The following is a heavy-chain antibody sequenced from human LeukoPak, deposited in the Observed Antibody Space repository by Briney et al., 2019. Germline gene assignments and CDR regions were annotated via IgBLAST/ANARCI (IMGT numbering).Heavy chain of an antibody. D-gene: IGHD3-3*01. Sequence: ESLRLSCAASGFIFSDYYMSWIRQPPGKGLEWIGEINHSGSTNYNPSLKSRVTISVDTSKNQFSLKLSSVTAADTAVYYCARGAIERITIFGVVTRRGFNMYYFDYWGQGTLVTVSS. V-gene: IGHV4-34*01. CDR1: GFIFSDYY. CDR3: ARGAIERITIFGVVTRRGFNMYYFDY. CDR2: INHSGST. J-gene: IGHJ4*02.